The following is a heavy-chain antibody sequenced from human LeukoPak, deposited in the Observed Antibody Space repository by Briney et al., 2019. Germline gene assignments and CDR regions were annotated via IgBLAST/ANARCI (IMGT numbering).Heavy chain of an antibody. J-gene: IGHJ4*02. V-gene: IGHV3-7*04. CDR2: IKEDGSEK. CDR1: GFTFSRYW. D-gene: IGHD1-1*01. CDR3: ARGSTTEDY. Sequence: GGSLRLSCTASGFTFSRYWMTWVRQAPGKGLEWVANIKEDGSEKHYVDSVKGRFTISRDNAKSSLYLQMNSLRAEDTAVYYCARGSTTEDYWGQGTLVTVSS.